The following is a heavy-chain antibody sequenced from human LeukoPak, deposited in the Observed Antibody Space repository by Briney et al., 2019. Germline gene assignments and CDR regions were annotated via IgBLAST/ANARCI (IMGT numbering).Heavy chain of an antibody. V-gene: IGHV4-61*01. Sequence: SETLSLTCTVSGGSISSSSYYWSWIRQPPGKGLEWIGYIYYSGSTNYNPSLKSRVTISVDTSKNQFSLKLSSVTAADTAVYYCARDGSFGLYAFDTWGQGTMVTVSS. D-gene: IGHD3-3*01. CDR1: GGSISSSSYY. CDR3: ARDGSFGLYAFDT. J-gene: IGHJ3*02. CDR2: IYYSGST.